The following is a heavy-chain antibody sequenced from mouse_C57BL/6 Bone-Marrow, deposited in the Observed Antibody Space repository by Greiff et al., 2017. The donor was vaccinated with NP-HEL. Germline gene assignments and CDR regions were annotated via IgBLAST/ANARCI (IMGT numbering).Heavy chain of an antibody. Sequence: VQVVESGPGLVAPSQSLSIPCTVSGFSLTSYGVDWVRQSPGKGLEWLGVIWGVGSTNYNSALKSRLSISKDNSKSQVFLKMNSLQTDDTAMYYCASLAFGFAYWGQGTLVTVSA. CDR1: GFSLTSYG. CDR2: IWGVGST. J-gene: IGHJ3*01. V-gene: IGHV2-6*01. CDR3: ASLAFGFAY.